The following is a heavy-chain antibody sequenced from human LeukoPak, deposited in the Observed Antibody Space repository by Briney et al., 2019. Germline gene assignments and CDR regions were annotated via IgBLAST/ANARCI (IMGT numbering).Heavy chain of an antibody. D-gene: IGHD2-15*01. Sequence: SETLSLTCAVYGGSFSGYYWSWIRQPPGKGLEWIGEINHSGSTNYNPSLKSRVTISVDTSKNQFSLKLSSVTAADTAVYYCARVEGYCSGGSCYSGYYYYGMDVWGQGTTVTVSS. CDR2: INHSGST. CDR3: ARVEGYCSGGSCYSGYYYYGMDV. J-gene: IGHJ6*02. CDR1: GGSFSGYY. V-gene: IGHV4-34*01.